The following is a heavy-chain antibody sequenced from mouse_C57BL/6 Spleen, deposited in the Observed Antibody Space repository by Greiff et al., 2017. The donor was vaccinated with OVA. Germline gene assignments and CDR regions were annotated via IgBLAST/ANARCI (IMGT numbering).Heavy chain of an antibody. J-gene: IGHJ2*01. D-gene: IGHD1-3*01. Sequence: QVQLKESGAELVRPGASVTLSCKASGYTFTDYEMHWVKQTPVHGLEWIGAIDPETGGTAYNQKFKGKAILTADKSSSTAYMELRSLTSEDSAVYYCTRELNYWGQGTTLTVSS. CDR1: GYTFTDYE. CDR3: TRELNY. V-gene: IGHV1-15*01. CDR2: IDPETGGT.